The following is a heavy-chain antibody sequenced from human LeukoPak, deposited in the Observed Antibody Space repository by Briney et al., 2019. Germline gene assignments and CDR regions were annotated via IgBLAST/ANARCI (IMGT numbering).Heavy chain of an antibody. V-gene: IGHV3-64*01. CDR1: GFTFSTYA. Sequence: GGSLRLSCAASGFTFSTYAMHWVRQAPGKGLEYVSAISSDGDSTYYANSVKGRFTISRDDSKNTLYLQMGSLRAEDMAVYYCARSEQQDFGDYEFDYWGQGTLVTVSS. CDR2: ISSDGDST. CDR3: ARSEQQDFGDYEFDY. D-gene: IGHD4-17*01. J-gene: IGHJ4*02.